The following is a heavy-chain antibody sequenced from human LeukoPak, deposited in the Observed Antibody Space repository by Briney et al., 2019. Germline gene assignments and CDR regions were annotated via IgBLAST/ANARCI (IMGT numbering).Heavy chain of an antibody. Sequence: GESLKISCKGSGYSFTSYWIGWVRQMPGKGLEWMGIIYPGDSDTRYSPSFQGQVTISADKSISTAYLQWSSLKASDTAMYYCARVDQRAIVVVPAAIHYWGQGTLVTVSS. V-gene: IGHV5-51*01. CDR1: GYSFTSYW. CDR3: ARVDQRAIVVVPAAIHY. D-gene: IGHD2-2*01. CDR2: IYPGDSDT. J-gene: IGHJ4*02.